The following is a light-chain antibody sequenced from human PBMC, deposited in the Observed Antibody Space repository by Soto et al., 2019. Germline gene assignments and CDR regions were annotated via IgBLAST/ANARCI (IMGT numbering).Light chain of an antibody. CDR3: QRYNNWPLT. CDR2: GAS. CDR1: QGIGST. Sequence: EIVMTQSPATLSVSPGERATLSCRASQGIGSTLVWYQQKPGQTPRLLIYGASTRATGVPARFSGSGSGTEFTLTINSLQSEDFAVYYCQRYNNWPLTFGGGTKVDIK. V-gene: IGKV3-15*01. J-gene: IGKJ4*01.